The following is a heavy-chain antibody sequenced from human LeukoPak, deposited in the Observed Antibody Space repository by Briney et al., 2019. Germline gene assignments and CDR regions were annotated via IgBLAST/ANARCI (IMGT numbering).Heavy chain of an antibody. Sequence: PSETLSLTCSVSGGSLSSHYWSWIRQPPGKGLELIGHIHDTGSTFYNPSLRGRVTISLDTSNNQFSLKLTSMTAADTAVYYCVRFSSGCSTSSCYLTYWSQGTLVTVS. J-gene: IGHJ4*02. CDR2: IHDTGST. D-gene: IGHD2-2*01. CDR1: GGSLSSHY. CDR3: VRFSSGCSTSSCYLTY. V-gene: IGHV4-59*11.